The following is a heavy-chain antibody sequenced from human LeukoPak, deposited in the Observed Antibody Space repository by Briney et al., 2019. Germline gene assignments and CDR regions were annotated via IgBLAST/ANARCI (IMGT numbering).Heavy chain of an antibody. Sequence: GGYLRLSCAASGFTFSSYWMHWVRQAPGKGLVWVSRIKYDGSSTNYADSVKGRFTISRDNAKNSLYLQMNSLRAEDTAVYYCASQIVTNYDAFDIWGQGTMVTVSS. CDR2: IKYDGSST. J-gene: IGHJ3*02. CDR1: GFTFSSYW. D-gene: IGHD2/OR15-2a*01. CDR3: ASQIVTNYDAFDI. V-gene: IGHV3-74*01.